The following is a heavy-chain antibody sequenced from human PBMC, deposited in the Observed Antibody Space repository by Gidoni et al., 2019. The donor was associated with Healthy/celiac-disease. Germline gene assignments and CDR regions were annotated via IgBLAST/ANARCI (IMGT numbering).Heavy chain of an antibody. CDR3: TRRTTYYYDSSGYYYYYYGMDV. V-gene: IGHV3-73*01. Sequence: EVQLVESGGGLVQPGGSLKLSCAASGFTFSGSAMHWVRQASGKGLEWVGRIRSKANSYATAYAASVKGSFTISRDDSKNTAYLQMNSLKTEDTAVYYCTRRTTYYYDSSGYYYYYYGMDVWGQGTTVTVSS. D-gene: IGHD3-22*01. CDR2: IRSKANSYAT. CDR1: GFTFSGSA. J-gene: IGHJ6*02.